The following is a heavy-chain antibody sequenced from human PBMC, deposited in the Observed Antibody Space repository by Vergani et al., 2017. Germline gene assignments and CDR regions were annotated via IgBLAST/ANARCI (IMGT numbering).Heavy chain of an antibody. J-gene: IGHJ6*02. CDR1: GFTFSSYW. V-gene: IGHV3-74*01. Sequence: EVQLVESGGGLVQPGGSLRLSCAASGFTFSSYWMHWVRQAPGKGLVWVSRINSDGSSTSYADSVKGRFTISRDNAKNTLYLQMNSLRAEDTAGYYCARDIVVVVAATHYYYGMDVWGQGTTVTVSS. CDR2: INSDGSST. D-gene: IGHD2-15*01. CDR3: ARDIVVVVAATHYYYGMDV.